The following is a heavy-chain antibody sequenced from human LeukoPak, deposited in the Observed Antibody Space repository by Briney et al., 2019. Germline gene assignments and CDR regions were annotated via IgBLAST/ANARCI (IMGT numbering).Heavy chain of an antibody. CDR3: VRAKYSSRWSLDY. V-gene: IGHV3-74*03. D-gene: IGHD6-13*01. Sequence: GGSLRLSCATSGFTFNIYWMQWVRQVPGKGLVWVSRIDSNGGGATYADFVKGRFTTSRDNGNNTMYLQMNSLRAEDTAIYYCVRAKYSSRWSLDYWGQGALVTVSS. J-gene: IGHJ4*02. CDR1: GFTFNIYW. CDR2: IDSNGGGA.